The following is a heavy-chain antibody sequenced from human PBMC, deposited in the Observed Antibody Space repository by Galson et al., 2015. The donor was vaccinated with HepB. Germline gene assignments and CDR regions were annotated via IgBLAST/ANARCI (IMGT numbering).Heavy chain of an antibody. CDR2: ISYDGSNK. J-gene: IGHJ6*02. D-gene: IGHD2-2*02. CDR3: AKDEGYCSSTSCYNGYYYYGMDV. Sequence: SLRLSCAASGFTFSSYGMHWVRQAPGKGLEWVAVISYDGSNKYYADSVKGRFTISRDNSKNTLYLQMNSLRAEDTAVYYCAKDEGYCSSTSCYNGYYYYGMDVWGQGTTVTVSS. CDR1: GFTFSSYG. V-gene: IGHV3-30*18.